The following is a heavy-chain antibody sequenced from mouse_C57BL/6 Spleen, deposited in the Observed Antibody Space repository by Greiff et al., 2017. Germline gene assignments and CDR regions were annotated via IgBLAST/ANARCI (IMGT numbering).Heavy chain of an antibody. V-gene: IGHV3-6*01. CDR2: ISYDGSN. Sequence: EVKLQESGPGLVKPSQSLSLTCSVTGYSITSGYYWNWIRQFPGNKLEWMGYISYDGSNNYNPSLKNRISITRDTSKNQFFLKLNSVTTEDTATYYCARPLYYGSSYWYFDVWGTGTTVTVSS. CDR1: GYSITSGYY. CDR3: ARPLYYGSSYWYFDV. J-gene: IGHJ1*03. D-gene: IGHD1-1*01.